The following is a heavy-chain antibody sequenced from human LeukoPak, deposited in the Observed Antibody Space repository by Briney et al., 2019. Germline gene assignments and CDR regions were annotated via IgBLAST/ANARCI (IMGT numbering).Heavy chain of an antibody. Sequence: ASVKVSCKASGYTFTGYYMHWVRQAPGQGLEWMGWINPNSGGTNYAQKFQGRVTMTRDTSISTAYMELSRLRSDDTAVYYCAREVGATSLPYYYYGMDVWGQGTTVTVSS. CDR2: INPNSGGT. J-gene: IGHJ6*02. CDR1: GYTFTGYY. D-gene: IGHD1-26*01. V-gene: IGHV1-2*02. CDR3: AREVGATSLPYYYYGMDV.